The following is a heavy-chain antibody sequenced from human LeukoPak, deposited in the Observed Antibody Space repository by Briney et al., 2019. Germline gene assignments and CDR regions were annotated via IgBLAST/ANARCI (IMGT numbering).Heavy chain of an antibody. CDR3: ARSDQLKWFGDPRRPYYYGMDV. V-gene: IGHV5-51*01. CDR2: IYPGDSGT. J-gene: IGHJ6*02. D-gene: IGHD3-10*01. Sequence: GESLKISCKGSGYSFPSYWIGWVRQMPGNGLEWMGIIYPGDSGTRYSPSFQGQVTISADKSISTAYLQWSSLKASDTAIYYCARSDQLKWFGDPRRPYYYGMDVWGQGTTVTVSS. CDR1: GYSFPSYW.